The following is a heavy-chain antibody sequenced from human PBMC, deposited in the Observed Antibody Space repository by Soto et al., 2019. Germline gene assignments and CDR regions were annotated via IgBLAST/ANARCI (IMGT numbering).Heavy chain of an antibody. D-gene: IGHD6-13*01. CDR2: ISYDGSNK. Sequence: QVQLVESGGGVVQPGRSLRLSCAASGFTFSSYGMHWVRQAPGKGLEWVAVISYDGSNKYYADSVKDRFTISRDNSKNTLYLQMNSLRAEDTAVYYCAKDRMGYSSSKSIDYWGQGTLVTVSS. J-gene: IGHJ4*02. V-gene: IGHV3-30*18. CDR3: AKDRMGYSSSKSIDY. CDR1: GFTFSSYG.